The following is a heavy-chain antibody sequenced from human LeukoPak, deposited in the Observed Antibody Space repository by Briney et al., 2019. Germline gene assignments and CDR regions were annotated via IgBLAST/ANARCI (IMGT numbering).Heavy chain of an antibody. CDR3: AKWGDYDVLTGYYVSDY. D-gene: IGHD3-9*01. Sequence: GSLRLSCAASGFTFSNYAMSWVRQAPGKGLEWVSAITGSGGNTYYADSVKGRFTISRNNSKNTVFLQMNSLRAEDTAVYYCAKWGDYDVLTGYYVSDYWGQGTLVTVSS. CDR2: ITGSGGNT. J-gene: IGHJ4*02. CDR1: GFTFSNYA. V-gene: IGHV3-23*01.